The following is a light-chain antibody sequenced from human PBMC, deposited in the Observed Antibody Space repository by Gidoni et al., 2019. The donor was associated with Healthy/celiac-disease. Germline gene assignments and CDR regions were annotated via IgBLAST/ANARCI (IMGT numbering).Light chain of an antibody. J-gene: IGKJ5*01. CDR1: QGISSY. Sequence: AIRMTQSPSSLSASQGDRVTITCRAGQGISSYLAWYQQKPGKAPKLLIYAASTLQSGVPSRFSGSGSGTDFTLTISCLQSEDFATYYCQQYYSYLTFGQGTRLEIK. CDR2: AAS. V-gene: IGKV1-8*01. CDR3: QQYYSYLT.